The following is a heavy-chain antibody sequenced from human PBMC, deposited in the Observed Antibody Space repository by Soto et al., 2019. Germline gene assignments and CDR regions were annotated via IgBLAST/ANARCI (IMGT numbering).Heavy chain of an antibody. CDR3: TRQQVFRSGYSSVRYYMDV. CDR2: IRSKAYGGTT. V-gene: IGHV3-49*03. J-gene: IGHJ6*03. D-gene: IGHD6-25*01. Sequence: GGSLRLSCTASGFTFGDYAMSWFRQAPGKGLEWVGFIRSKAYGGTTEYAASVKGRFTISRDDSKSIAYLQMNSLKTEDTAVYYCTRQQVFRSGYSSVRYYMDVWGKGTTVTVSS. CDR1: GFTFGDYA.